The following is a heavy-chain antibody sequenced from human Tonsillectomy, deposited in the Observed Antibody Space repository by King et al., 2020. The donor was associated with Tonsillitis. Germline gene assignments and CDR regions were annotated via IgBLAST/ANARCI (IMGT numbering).Heavy chain of an antibody. CDR1: GFTFDNYA. J-gene: IGHJ4*02. Sequence: VQLVESGGGLVLPGGSLRLSCTASGFTFDNYAMSWVRQAPGKGLEWVSGISGSGGNTYYADSVRGRFTISRDSFKNTLYLLMTSLRAEDTAVYYCANAHGIQLWLAYFDYWGQGAKVTVSS. CDR2: ISGSGGNT. CDR3: ANAHGIQLWLAYFDY. V-gene: IGHV3-23*04. D-gene: IGHD5-18*01.